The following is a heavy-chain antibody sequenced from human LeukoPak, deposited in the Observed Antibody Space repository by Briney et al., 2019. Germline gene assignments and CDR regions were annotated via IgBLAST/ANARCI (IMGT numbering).Heavy chain of an antibody. CDR2: ISSSSSYI. J-gene: IGHJ2*01. V-gene: IGHV3-21*01. D-gene: IGHD2-2*01. CDR3: ARDGEGAVVPAAIGWYFDH. CDR1: GFTFSSYS. Sequence: GGSLRLSCAASGFTFSSYSMNWVRQAPGKGLEWVSSISSSSSYIYYADSVKGRFTISRDNAKDSLYLQMNSLRAEDTAVYYCARDGEGAVVPAAIGWYFDHWGRGTLVTVSS.